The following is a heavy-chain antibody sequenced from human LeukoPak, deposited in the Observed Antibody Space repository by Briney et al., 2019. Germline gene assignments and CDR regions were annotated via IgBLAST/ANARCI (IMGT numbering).Heavy chain of an antibody. CDR2: ISVNTGKT. CDR3: AKVAGDRMDY. D-gene: IGHD6-13*01. CDR1: GYTFATYG. Sequence: GASVKVSCKASGYTFATYGFCWVRQAPGHGLEWMGWISVNTGKTDYAQKFQGRVTMTTDTSTSTAYMELRSRRPDDTAVYYCAKVAGDRMDYWGQGTLLTVSS. J-gene: IGHJ4*02. V-gene: IGHV1-18*01.